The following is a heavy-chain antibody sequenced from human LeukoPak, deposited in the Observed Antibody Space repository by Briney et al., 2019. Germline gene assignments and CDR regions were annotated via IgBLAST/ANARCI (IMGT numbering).Heavy chain of an antibody. Sequence: GASVKVSCKASGYTFTSYYMHWVRQAPGQGLEWMGIINPSGGSTSYAQKFQGRVTMTGDMSTSTVYMELSSLRSEDTAVYYCASQWMPTGAFDYWGQGTLVTVSS. D-gene: IGHD1-1*01. J-gene: IGHJ4*02. CDR3: ASQWMPTGAFDY. V-gene: IGHV1-46*01. CDR1: GYTFTSYY. CDR2: INPSGGST.